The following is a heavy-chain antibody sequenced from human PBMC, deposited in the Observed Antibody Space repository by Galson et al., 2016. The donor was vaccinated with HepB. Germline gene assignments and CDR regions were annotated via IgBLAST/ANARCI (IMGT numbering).Heavy chain of an antibody. V-gene: IGHV3-11*01. CDR1: GFTFSSFQ. Sequence: SLRLSCAASGFTFSSFQMTWIRQAPGKGLDWVAHISGSGSSISYGDSVRGRFTISRDNANNSLYLQMSSLREEDTAIYYCARDTKWRPRGSDYWGQGTLVTVSS. CDR2: ISGSGSSI. D-gene: IGHD5-12*01. CDR3: ARDTKWRPRGSDY. J-gene: IGHJ4*02.